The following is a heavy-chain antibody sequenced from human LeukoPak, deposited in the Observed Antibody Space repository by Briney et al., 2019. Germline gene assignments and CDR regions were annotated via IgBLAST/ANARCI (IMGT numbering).Heavy chain of an antibody. D-gene: IGHD4-23*01. J-gene: IGHJ4*02. CDR2: IYYSGST. CDR1: GGSISSDY. Sequence: PSETLSLTCTVSGGSISSDYWSWIRQPPGKGPEWIGYIYYSGSTNYNPSLKSRVTISVDTSKNQFSLKLTSVTAADTAVYYCTRHWSTGNSFYRFDFWGQGTLVTVSS. CDR3: TRHWSTGNSFYRFDF. V-gene: IGHV4-59*08.